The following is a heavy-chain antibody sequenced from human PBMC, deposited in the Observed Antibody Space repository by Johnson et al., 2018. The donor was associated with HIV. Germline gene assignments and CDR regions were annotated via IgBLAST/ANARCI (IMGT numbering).Heavy chain of an antibody. D-gene: IGHD3-22*01. J-gene: IGHJ3*02. CDR3: AREGITMIVVPTGAFDI. CDR2: ISYDGSNN. CDR1: GFTSTNCA. Sequence: QVQLVESGGGLVQPGRSLRLSCAASGFTSTNCARHWVRQAPGISYDGSNNYYADCVKGRFTVSRDNSKNTLYLQMNSLRAEDTALYYCAREGITMIVVPTGAFDIWGQGIMVTVSS. V-gene: IGHV3-30*07.